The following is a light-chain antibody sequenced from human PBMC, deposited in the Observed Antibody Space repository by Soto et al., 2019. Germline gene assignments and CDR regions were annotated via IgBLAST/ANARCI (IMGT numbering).Light chain of an antibody. V-gene: IGLV2-14*01. CDR1: SSDVGGYNY. CDR3: SSYTSGSTFGV. Sequence: QSVLTQPASVSGSPGQSITISCTGTSSDVGGYNYVSWYQQHPGRAPNLLIYDVSYWPSGVSGRFSGSKSGNTASLTISGLQAEDEAEYYCSSYTSGSTFGVFGTGTKLTVL. CDR2: DVS. J-gene: IGLJ1*01.